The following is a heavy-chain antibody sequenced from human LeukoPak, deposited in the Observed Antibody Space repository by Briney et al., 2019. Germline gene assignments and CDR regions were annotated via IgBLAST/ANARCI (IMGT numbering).Heavy chain of an antibody. D-gene: IGHD3-10*01. CDR2: INPNSGGT. CDR1: GYTFTGYY. CDR3: ARRTGGNYGSYYFDY. J-gene: IGHJ4*02. Sequence: ASVKVSCKASGYTFTGYYMHWVRQAPGQGLEWMGWINPNSGGTNYAQKLQGRVTMTRDTSITTAYMELSSLRSDDTAMYYCARRTGGNYGSYYFDYWGQGTLVTVSS. V-gene: IGHV1-2*02.